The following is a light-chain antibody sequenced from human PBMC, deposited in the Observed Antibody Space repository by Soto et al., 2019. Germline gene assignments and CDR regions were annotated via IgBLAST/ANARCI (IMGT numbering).Light chain of an antibody. Sequence: DIQMTQSPSTLSSSVGDRVTLTCRASEKINRWLAWYQQKPGKAPKLLISDASSFESGVPSRFSGGGSGTEFTLTISSLQPDDFATYYCQQYETFSGTFGPGTKGDIK. CDR2: DAS. J-gene: IGKJ1*01. CDR1: EKINRW. CDR3: QQYETFSGT. V-gene: IGKV1-5*01.